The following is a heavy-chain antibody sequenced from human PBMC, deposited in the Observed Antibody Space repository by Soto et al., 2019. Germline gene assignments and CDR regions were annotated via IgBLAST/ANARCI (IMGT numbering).Heavy chain of an antibody. V-gene: IGHV4-31*03. CDR2: TSNSGST. Sequence: QVQLQESGPGLVKPSQTLSLTCTVSGASITSSGYYWSWIRQHPGEGLEWIGFTSNSGSTSYNPSLKSRITISVDTSSIQFSLNLKSVTAADTAVYYCARGGGSTKVDYWGQGTLVTVSP. CDR1: GASITSSGYY. J-gene: IGHJ4*02. D-gene: IGHD2-2*01. CDR3: ARGGGSTKVDY.